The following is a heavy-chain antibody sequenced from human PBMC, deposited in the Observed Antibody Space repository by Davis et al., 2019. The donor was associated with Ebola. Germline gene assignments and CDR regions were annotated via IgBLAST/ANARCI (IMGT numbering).Heavy chain of an antibody. D-gene: IGHD6-19*01. CDR2: ISSSSSYI. J-gene: IGHJ5*02. CDR3: AKDPSIAVAGNWFDP. V-gene: IGHV3-21*04. CDR1: GFTFSSYA. Sequence: GGSLRLSCAASGFTFSSYAMSWVRQAPGKGLEWVSSISSSSSYIYYADSVKGRFTISRDNAKNSLYLQMNSLRAEDTAVYYCAKDPSIAVAGNWFDPWGQGTLVTVSS.